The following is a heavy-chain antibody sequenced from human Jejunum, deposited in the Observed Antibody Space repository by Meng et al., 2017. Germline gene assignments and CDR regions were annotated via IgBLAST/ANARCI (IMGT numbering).Heavy chain of an antibody. Sequence: SDPLSSPFTVPDGPISTASCSYYWTWIRQPAGKGLEWIGRISASGNTDYNPSLKSRVTISEDTSKRQFSLRLSAVTAADTAVYYCARETVLTYFDWITNDVFYSCGQGRKVTVSS. D-gene: IGHD3-9*01. J-gene: IGHJ3*02. CDR1: DGPISTASCSYY. CDR2: ISASGNT. CDR3: ARETVLTYFDWITNDVFYS. V-gene: IGHV4-61*02.